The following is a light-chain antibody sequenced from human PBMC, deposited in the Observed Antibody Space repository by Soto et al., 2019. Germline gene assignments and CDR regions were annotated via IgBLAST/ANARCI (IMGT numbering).Light chain of an antibody. CDR3: QQYYRVPYT. CDR1: QSLLYRTNKTNY. CDR2: WAS. J-gene: IGKJ2*01. Sequence: DIVMTQSPESLTVSLGERATLNCKSSQSLLYRTNKTNYLNGYQKNPGQPPNLVMYWASTRELGIPDRYSGSGSGTNFTLTISKLQPEDVAVYYCQQYYRVPYTFGQGTRLDIK. V-gene: IGKV4-1*01.